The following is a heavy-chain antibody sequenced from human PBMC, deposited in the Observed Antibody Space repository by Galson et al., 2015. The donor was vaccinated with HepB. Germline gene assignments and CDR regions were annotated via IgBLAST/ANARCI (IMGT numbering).Heavy chain of an antibody. J-gene: IGHJ5*02. D-gene: IGHD2-2*02. V-gene: IGHV3-33*01. CDR1: GFTFSSYG. CDR2: IWYDGSNK. Sequence: SLRLSCAASGFTFSSYGMHWVRQAPGKGLEWVAVIWYDGSNKYYADSVKGRFTISRDNSKNTLYLQMNSLRAEDTAVYYCARTVVPAAIWWFDPWGQGTLVTVSS. CDR3: ARTVVPAAIWWFDP.